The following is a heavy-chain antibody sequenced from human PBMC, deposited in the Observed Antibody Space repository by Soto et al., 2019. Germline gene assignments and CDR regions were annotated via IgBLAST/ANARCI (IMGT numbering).Heavy chain of an antibody. V-gene: IGHV3-30*18. CDR1: GFTFSSYG. J-gene: IGHJ6*02. CDR3: AKEMWDFWSGYYYYGMDV. CDR2: ISYDGSNK. Sequence: GSLRLSCAASGFTFSSYGMHWVRQAPGKGLEWVAVISYDGSNKYYADSVKGRFTISRDNSKNTLYLQMNSLRAEDTAVYYCAKEMWDFWSGYYYYGMDVWGQGTTVTVSS. D-gene: IGHD3-3*01.